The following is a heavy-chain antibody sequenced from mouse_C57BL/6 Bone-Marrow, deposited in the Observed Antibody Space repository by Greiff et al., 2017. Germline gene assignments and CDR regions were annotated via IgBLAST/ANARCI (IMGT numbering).Heavy chain of an antibody. J-gene: IGHJ3*01. CDR1: GFSFNTYA. CDR2: IRSKSNNYAT. Sequence: EVKLMESGGGLVQPKGSLKLSCAASGFSFNTYAMNWVRQAPGKGLEWVARIRSKSNNYATYYADSVKDRFTISRDDSESILYLQMNKLKTEDTAMYYCVRRGGGTAYWGQGTLVTVSA. CDR3: VRRGGGTAY. D-gene: IGHD4-1*01. V-gene: IGHV10-1*01.